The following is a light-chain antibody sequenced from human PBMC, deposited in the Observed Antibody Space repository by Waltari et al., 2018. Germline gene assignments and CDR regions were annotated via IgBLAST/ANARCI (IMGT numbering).Light chain of an antibody. CDR1: QSVCRS. J-gene: IGKJ1*01. Sequence: EIVLTQSPGTLSLSPGESATLSCRASQSVCRSLAWYQQKPGQAPRLLIYGASSRATGIPDRFSGSGSGTDFSLTISRLEPEDFAVYYCQHYVRLPATFGQGTKVEIK. CDR2: GAS. CDR3: QHYVRLPAT. V-gene: IGKV3-20*01.